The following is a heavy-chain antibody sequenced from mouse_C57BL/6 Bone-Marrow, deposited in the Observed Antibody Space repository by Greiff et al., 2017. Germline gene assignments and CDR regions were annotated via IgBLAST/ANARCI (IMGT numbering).Heavy chain of an antibody. J-gene: IGHJ2*01. V-gene: IGHV8-12*01. D-gene: IGHD1-1*01. Sequence: QVTLKVSGPGILQSSQTLSLTCSFSGFSLSTSGMGVSWIRQPSGKGLEWLAHIYWDADKRYNPSLKSRLTISKDTSRNQVFLKITSVDTADTATYYCVAFITTVVEGFYYFDYWGQGTTLTVSS. CDR3: VAFITTVVEGFYYFDY. CDR1: GFSLSTSGMG. CDR2: IYWDADK.